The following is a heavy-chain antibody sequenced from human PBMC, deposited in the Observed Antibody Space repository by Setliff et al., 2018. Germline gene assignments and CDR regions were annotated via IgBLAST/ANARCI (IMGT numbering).Heavy chain of an antibody. Sequence: ASVKVSCKASGYTFSSHGISWVRQAPGQGHEWMGWISAYNGNTNYAQKLQGRVTITADQSTRTAYMELSSLRSEDTAVYYCARAQSWSGGPYYFDNGGQGTLVTVSS. J-gene: IGHJ4*02. CDR1: GYTFSSHG. D-gene: IGHD3-3*01. V-gene: IGHV1-18*01. CDR2: ISAYNGNT. CDR3: ARAQSWSGGPYYFDN.